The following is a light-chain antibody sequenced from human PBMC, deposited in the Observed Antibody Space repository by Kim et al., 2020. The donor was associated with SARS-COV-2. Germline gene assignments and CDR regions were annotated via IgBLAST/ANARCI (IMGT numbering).Light chain of an antibody. V-gene: IGKV1-16*01. J-gene: IGKJ4*01. CDR3: QQYSTYPLT. CDR2: VTS. CDR1: QAIRNY. Sequence: DIKMTQSPSLVSASVGDRVTITCRTSQAIRNYLAWYQQKPGKAPKRLIYVTSTVQSGVPSSFSGTGSGTEFTLTISSLQPEDFATYFCQQYSTYPLTFGGGTQVEIK.